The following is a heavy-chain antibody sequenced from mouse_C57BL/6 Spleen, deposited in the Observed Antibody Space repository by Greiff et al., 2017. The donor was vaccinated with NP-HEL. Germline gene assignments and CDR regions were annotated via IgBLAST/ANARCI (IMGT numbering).Heavy chain of an antibody. D-gene: IGHD6-1*01. CDR1: GYTFTSYG. J-gene: IGHJ4*01. Sequence: QVQLKQSGAELARPGASVKLSCKASGYTFTSYGISWVKQRTGQGLEWIGEIYPRSGNTYYNEKFKGKATLTADKSSSTAYMELRSLTSEDSAVYFCATSYDYGAMDYWGQGTSVTVSS. V-gene: IGHV1-81*01. CDR3: ATSYDYGAMDY. CDR2: IYPRSGNT.